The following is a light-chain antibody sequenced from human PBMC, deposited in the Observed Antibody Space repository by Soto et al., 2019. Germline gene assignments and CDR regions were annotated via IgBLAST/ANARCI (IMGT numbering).Light chain of an antibody. CDR3: QQYNNWPRT. CDR1: QNISRS. J-gene: IGKJ1*01. Sequence: EIVMTQSPVTLSVSPWERATLSCRASQNISRSLAWYQQKPGQGPSLLIYGTSTRAGGVPARFSGGGSGTEFTLTITSLQSEDFAVYYRQQYNNWPRTFGQGTKVDIK. CDR2: GTS. V-gene: IGKV3-15*01.